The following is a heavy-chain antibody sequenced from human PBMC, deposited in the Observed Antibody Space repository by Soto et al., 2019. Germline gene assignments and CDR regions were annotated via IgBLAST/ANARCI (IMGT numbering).Heavy chain of an antibody. D-gene: IGHD3-22*01. CDR1: GFTFSSYA. J-gene: IGHJ6*02. V-gene: IGHV3-23*01. CDR3: AKGVVPYYYDSKQTMGLTSKYYGMDV. Sequence: GGSLRLSCAASGFTFSSYAMSWVRQAPGKGLEWVSAISGSGGSTYYADSVKGRFTISRDNSKNTLYLQMNSLRAEDTDVYYCAKGVVPYYYDSKQTMGLTSKYYGMDVWGQGTTVTVSS. CDR2: ISGSGGST.